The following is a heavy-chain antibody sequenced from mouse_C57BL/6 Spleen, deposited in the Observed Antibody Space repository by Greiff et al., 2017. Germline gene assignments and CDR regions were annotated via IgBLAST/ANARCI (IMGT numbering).Heavy chain of an antibody. V-gene: IGHV1-59*01. CDR3: ARDSSGDYFDY. D-gene: IGHD3-2*01. CDR2: IDPSDSYT. CDR1: GYTFTSYW. J-gene: IGHJ2*01. Sequence: LQPGAELVRPGTSVKLSCKASGYTFTSYWMHWVKQRPGQGLEWIGVIDPSDSYTNYNQKFKGKATLTVDTSSSTAYMQLSSLTSEDSAVYYCARDSSGDYFDYWGQGTTLTVSS.